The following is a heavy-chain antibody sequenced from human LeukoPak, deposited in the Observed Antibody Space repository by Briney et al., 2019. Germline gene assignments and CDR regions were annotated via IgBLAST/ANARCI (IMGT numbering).Heavy chain of an antibody. CDR2: IIPIFGTA. CDR1: GGTFSSYA. D-gene: IGHD6-13*01. Sequence: SVKVSCKASGGTFSSYAISWVRQAPGQGLEWMGGIIPIFGTANYAQKFQGRVTITADESTSTAYMELSNLGSEDTAVYYCARVVGAAAGRNWFDPWGQGTLVTVSS. V-gene: IGHV1-69*13. J-gene: IGHJ5*02. CDR3: ARVVGAAAGRNWFDP.